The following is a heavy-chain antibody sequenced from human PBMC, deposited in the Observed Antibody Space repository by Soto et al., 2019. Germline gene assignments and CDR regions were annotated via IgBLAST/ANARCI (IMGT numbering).Heavy chain of an antibody. CDR3: AGRNNPYGAYDD. CDR2: IYSDGTT. Sequence: EVQLVVSGGDLVQPGGSLRLSCAASGFTVSSNFMSWVRQAPGKGLEWVSIIYSDGTTSYADSVKDRFTISRDNSKNTLFLQMNSLRADDTAVYYCAGRNNPYGAYDDWGQGTLVTVSS. J-gene: IGHJ4*02. V-gene: IGHV3-66*01. CDR1: GFTVSSNF. D-gene: IGHD4-17*01.